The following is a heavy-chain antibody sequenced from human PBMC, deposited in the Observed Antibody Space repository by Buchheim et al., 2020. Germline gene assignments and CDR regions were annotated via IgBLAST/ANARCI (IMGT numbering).Heavy chain of an antibody. CDR2: IYYSGST. CDR3: ARARGWFAP. J-gene: IGHJ5*02. V-gene: IGHV4-59*01. CDR1: GGSISSYY. Sequence: QVQLQESGPGLVKPSETLSLTCTVSGGSISSYYWSWIRQPPGKGLEWIGYIYYSGSTNYNPSLKSRVTISVDTSKNQFSMKLSSVTAADTAVYYCARARGWFAPWGQGTL.